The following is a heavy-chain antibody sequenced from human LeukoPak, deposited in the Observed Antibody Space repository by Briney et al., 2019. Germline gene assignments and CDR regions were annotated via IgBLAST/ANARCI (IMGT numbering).Heavy chain of an antibody. D-gene: IGHD6-6*01. Sequence: GGSLRLSCAASEFTFSHYIMHWVRQAPGKGLEWVAAISSDETNKNHADSVKGRFTISRDNSKNTLYLQMNSLRAEDTAVYYCAKDFLAAARPYDAFDIWGQGTMVTVSS. CDR1: EFTFSHYI. CDR3: AKDFLAAARPYDAFDI. J-gene: IGHJ3*02. CDR2: ISSDETNK. V-gene: IGHV3-30-3*02.